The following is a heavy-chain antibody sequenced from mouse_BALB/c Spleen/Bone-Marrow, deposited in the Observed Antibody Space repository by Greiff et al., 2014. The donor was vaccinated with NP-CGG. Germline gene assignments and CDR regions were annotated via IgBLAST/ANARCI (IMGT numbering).Heavy chain of an antibody. CDR3: ARDYDGYYGFAY. V-gene: IGHV1-9*01. CDR2: ILPGSGSS. D-gene: IGHD2-3*01. J-gene: IGHJ3*01. Sequence: VKLVESGAELMKPGASVKISCKATGYTFSSYWIEWVKQRPGHGLEWIGEILPGSGSSNYNEKFKGKATFTAETSPNTAYMQLSSLTSEDSAVYYCARDYDGYYGFAYWGQGTLVTVSA. CDR1: GYTFSSYW.